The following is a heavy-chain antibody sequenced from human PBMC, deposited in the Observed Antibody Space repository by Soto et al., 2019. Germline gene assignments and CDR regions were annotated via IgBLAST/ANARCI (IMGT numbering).Heavy chain of an antibody. J-gene: IGHJ6*02. CDR3: TTEGLDSRNYYYYGMDV. CDR2: IKGKSDGGTT. V-gene: IGHV3-15*01. D-gene: IGHD3-22*01. CDR1: GLIFSKAS. Sequence: EVHLVESGGGLVEPGGSLRLSCAASGLIFSKASMSWVRQAPGKGLQWVGRIKGKSDGGTTDYAAPVKGRFTISRDDSKNTLYVQVNSLKSEDTAVYYCTTEGLDSRNYYYYGMDVWGQGTTVTVAS.